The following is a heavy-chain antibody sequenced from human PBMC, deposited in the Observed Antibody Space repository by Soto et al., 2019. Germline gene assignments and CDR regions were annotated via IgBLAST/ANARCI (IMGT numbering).Heavy chain of an antibody. CDR2: ISGSGGST. Sequence: EVQLLESGGGLVQPGGSLRLSCAASGFTFSSYAMSWVRQAPGKGLEWVSAISGSGGSTYYADSVKGRFTISRDNSKNTLYLQMNSLRAEDTAVYYCAKDIGWERGSGWEDAFDIWGQGTMVTVSS. J-gene: IGHJ3*02. CDR1: GFTFSSYA. V-gene: IGHV3-23*01. CDR3: AKDIGWERGSGWEDAFDI. D-gene: IGHD6-19*01.